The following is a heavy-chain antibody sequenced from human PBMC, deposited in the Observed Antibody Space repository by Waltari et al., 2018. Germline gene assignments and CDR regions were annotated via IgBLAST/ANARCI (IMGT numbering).Heavy chain of an antibody. V-gene: IGHV4-39*01. CDR2: MQYRGST. J-gene: IGHJ1*01. CDR3: GRIAFGDEGGYFQY. D-gene: IGHD4-17*01. CDR1: GGSISTNYN. Sequence: QLQLQESGPGLVKPSETLSLTCTVSGGSISTNYNWGWIRQPPGKGLEWMGNMQYRGSTFYNPSLASRVTISMDTWKNQFSLRRSSVGAADTAVYFCGRIAFGDEGGYFQYWGQGTLVTVSS.